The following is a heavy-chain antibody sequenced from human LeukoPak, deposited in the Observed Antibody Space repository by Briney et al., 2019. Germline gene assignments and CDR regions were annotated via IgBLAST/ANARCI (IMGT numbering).Heavy chain of an antibody. CDR1: GGSISSGDYY. CDR2: IYYSGST. Sequence: SETLSLTCTVSGGSISSGDYYWSWLRQPPGTGLEWIGYIYYSGSTYYNPSLKSRVTISVDTSKNQFSLKLSSVTAADTAVYYCARYLREIVVGLDYWGQGTLVTVSS. CDR3: ARYLREIVVGLDY. D-gene: IGHD2-2*01. J-gene: IGHJ4*02. V-gene: IGHV4-30-4*01.